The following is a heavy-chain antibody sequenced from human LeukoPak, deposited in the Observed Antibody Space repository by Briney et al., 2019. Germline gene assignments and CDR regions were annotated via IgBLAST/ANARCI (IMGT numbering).Heavy chain of an antibody. J-gene: IGHJ4*02. D-gene: IGHD3-16*01. V-gene: IGHV1-2*02. CDR3: ASSITFGGVTLGDY. CDR2: INPNSGGT. CDR1: GYTFTGYY. Sequence: ASVKVSCKASGYTFTGYYMHWVRQAPGQGLEWMGWINPNSGGTNYAQKFQGRVTMTRDTSISTAYMELSRLRSDDTAVYYCASSITFGGVTLGDYWGQGTLVTVSS.